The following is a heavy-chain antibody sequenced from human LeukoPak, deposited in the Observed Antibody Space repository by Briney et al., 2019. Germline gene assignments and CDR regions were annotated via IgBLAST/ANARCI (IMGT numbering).Heavy chain of an antibody. V-gene: IGHV4-34*01. D-gene: IGHD4-17*01. CDR2: IDHSGST. CDR1: GGSFSGYY. CDR3: ARGTMTTVTYYFDY. Sequence: SETLSLTCAVYGGSFSGYYWSWIRQPPGKGLEWIGEIDHSGSTNYNPSLKSRVTISVDTSKNQFSLKLSSVTAADTAVYYCARGTMTTVTYYFDYWGQGTRVTVSS. J-gene: IGHJ4*02.